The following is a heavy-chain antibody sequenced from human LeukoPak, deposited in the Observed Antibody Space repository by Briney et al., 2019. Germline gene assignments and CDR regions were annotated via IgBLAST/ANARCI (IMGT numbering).Heavy chain of an antibody. CDR2: IKRDGSEK. CDR1: EFTFSNYW. V-gene: IGHV3-7*01. J-gene: IGHJ4*02. Sequence: GGSLRLSCAASEFTFSNYWMNWVRQAPGKGLEWVANIKRDGSEKYYVDSVKGRFTISRDNAKNSLYLQMGSLRAEDTAVYYCARFSGRNWGQGTLVTVSS. CDR3: ARFSGRN. D-gene: IGHD2-15*01.